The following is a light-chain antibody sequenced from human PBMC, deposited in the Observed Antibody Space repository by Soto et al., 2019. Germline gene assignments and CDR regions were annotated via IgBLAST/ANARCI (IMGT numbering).Light chain of an antibody. V-gene: IGLV2-23*01. J-gene: IGLJ2*01. CDR3: CSYAGSSTLV. CDR1: SSDVGGYNL. CDR2: EGS. Sequence: QSVLTQPASVSVSPGQSITISCTGTSSDVGGYNLVSWYKQHPGKAPKLMIYEGSKPPSGVSNRFSGSKSGNTASLTISGLQAEDEADDYCCSYAGSSTLVFGGGTKLTVL.